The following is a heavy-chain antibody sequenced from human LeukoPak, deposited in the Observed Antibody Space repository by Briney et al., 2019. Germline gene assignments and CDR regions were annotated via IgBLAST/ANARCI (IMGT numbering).Heavy chain of an antibody. J-gene: IGHJ4*02. Sequence: SVKVSCKASGGTFSNYAFSWVRQAPGHGLEWMGGIIPVFGTSNYAQKFRGRVTITADESTSTSYMELRGLRSEDTAVYYCARQAYGDFHFDYWGQGTVVTVSS. CDR2: IIPVFGTS. D-gene: IGHD4-17*01. CDR3: ARQAYGDFHFDY. CDR1: GGTFSNYA. V-gene: IGHV1-69*13.